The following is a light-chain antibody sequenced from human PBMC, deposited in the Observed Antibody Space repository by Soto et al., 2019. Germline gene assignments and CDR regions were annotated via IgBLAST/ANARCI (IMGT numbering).Light chain of an antibody. Sequence: SYELTQPPSVSVAPGKTARITCGGNNIGSKSVHWYQQKPGQAPVLIIYYDNDRPSGIPERFSGSNSGNTATLTISRVEAGDHADYYCQVRAAISAHRAPFGGGTKLTVL. J-gene: IGLJ2*01. CDR2: YDN. CDR1: NIGSKS. V-gene: IGLV3-21*04. CDR3: QVRAAISAHRAP.